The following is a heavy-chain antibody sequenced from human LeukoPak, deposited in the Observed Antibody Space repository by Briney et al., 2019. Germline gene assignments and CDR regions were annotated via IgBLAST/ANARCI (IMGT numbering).Heavy chain of an antibody. D-gene: IGHD3-3*01. V-gene: IGHV4-39*01. Sequence: SETLSLTCTVSGGSISSSSYYWGWIRQPPGKGLEWIGSIYYSGSTYYNPSLKSRVTISGDTSKAQFSLKLSSVAAADTAVYYCARDPRITIFGVVSENWYFDLWGRGTLVTVSS. CDR1: GGSISSSSYY. CDR2: IYYSGST. CDR3: ARDPRITIFGVVSENWYFDL. J-gene: IGHJ2*01.